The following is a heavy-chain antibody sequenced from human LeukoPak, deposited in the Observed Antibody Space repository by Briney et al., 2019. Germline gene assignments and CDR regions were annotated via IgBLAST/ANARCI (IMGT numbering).Heavy chain of an antibody. J-gene: IGHJ4*02. CDR1: DGSISSYY. CDR3: ARGISQVSGENFEY. V-gene: IGHV4-59*01. CDR2: IYSSGST. Sequence: SSETLSLTCTVSDGSISSYYWNWIRQPPGKGLEWMGYIYSSGSTKYNPSLKSRATISLDTSNNQFSLTLNSVTAADTAVYYCARGISQVSGENFEYWGQGTLVTISS. D-gene: IGHD6-19*01.